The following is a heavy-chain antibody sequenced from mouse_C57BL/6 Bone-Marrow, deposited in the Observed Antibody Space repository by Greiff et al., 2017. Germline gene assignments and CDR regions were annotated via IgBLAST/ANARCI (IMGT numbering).Heavy chain of an antibody. CDR2: TDSSDSTS. CDR3: ARGYYYGSSYEEGFDY. Sequence: VQLQQPGAELVIPGASVKLSCNASGYTFTSYWMHWVKQRPGQGLEWIGETDSSDSTSNYNQQIKGKSTLTVDKSSSTAYMQLSSLTSEDSAIYDCARGYYYGSSYEEGFDYWGQGTTLTVSS. J-gene: IGHJ2*01. CDR1: GYTFTSYW. V-gene: IGHV1-69*01. D-gene: IGHD1-1*01.